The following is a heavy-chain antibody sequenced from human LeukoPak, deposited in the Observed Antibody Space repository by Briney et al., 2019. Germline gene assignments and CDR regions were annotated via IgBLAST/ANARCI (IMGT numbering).Heavy chain of an antibody. D-gene: IGHD6-19*01. CDR3: ARQWLAGYYYGMDV. J-gene: IGHJ6*02. CDR2: IYYSGSA. Sequence: SETLSLTCTVSGGSVSSGSYYWSWLRQPPGKGLEWIGYIYYSGSANYNPSLKSRVTISVDTSKNQFSLKLSSVTAADTAVYYCARQWLAGYYYGMDVWGQGTTVTVSS. V-gene: IGHV4-61*01. CDR1: GGSVSSGSYY.